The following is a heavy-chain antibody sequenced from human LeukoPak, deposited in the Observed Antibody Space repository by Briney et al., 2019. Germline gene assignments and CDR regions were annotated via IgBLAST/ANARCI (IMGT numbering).Heavy chain of an antibody. J-gene: IGHJ4*02. D-gene: IGHD3-22*01. Sequence: SETLSLTCTVSGGSISSYYWSGIRQPPGKGLEWIGYIYYSGSTNYNPSLKSRVTISLDTSQNQFSLKLSSVTAADTAVYYCARGGPYYYDSSGYYWGQGTLVTVSS. CDR1: GGSISSYY. CDR2: IYYSGST. CDR3: ARGGPYYYDSSGYY. V-gene: IGHV4-59*01.